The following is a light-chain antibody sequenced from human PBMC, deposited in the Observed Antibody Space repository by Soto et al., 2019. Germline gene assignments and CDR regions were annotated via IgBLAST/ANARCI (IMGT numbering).Light chain of an antibody. CDR1: SSDVGAYNY. J-gene: IGLJ1*01. CDR3: SSYTNSGTYV. Sequence: QSVLTQPASVSGSPGQSITISCTGTSSDVGAYNYVSWYQQHPGKAPKLMIYDVSNRPSGISDRFSVSKSGNTASLTISNLQAYDEADYYCSSYTNSGTYVFGTGTKVTVL. V-gene: IGLV2-14*01. CDR2: DVS.